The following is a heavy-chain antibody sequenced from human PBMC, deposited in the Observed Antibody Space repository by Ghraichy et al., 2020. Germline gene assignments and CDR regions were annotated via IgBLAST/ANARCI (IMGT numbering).Heavy chain of an antibody. CDR2: IYYSGST. V-gene: IGHV4-61*01. CDR1: GGSVSSGSYY. D-gene: IGHD3-16*02. CDR3: ARNTRELSPETYFDY. Sequence: SETLSLTCTVSGGSVSSGSYYWSWIRQPPGKGLEWIGYIYYSGSTNYNPSLKSRVTISVDTSKNQFSLKLSSVTAADTAVYYCARNTRELSPETYFDYWGQGTLVTVSS. J-gene: IGHJ4*02.